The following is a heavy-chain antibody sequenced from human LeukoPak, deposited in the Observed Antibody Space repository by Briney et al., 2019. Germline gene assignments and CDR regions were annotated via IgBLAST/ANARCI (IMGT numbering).Heavy chain of an antibody. CDR1: GFTFSIYA. J-gene: IGHJ6*02. V-gene: IGHV3-23*01. CDR2: ISGSGDST. D-gene: IGHD3-10*01. Sequence: QPGGSLRLSCAASGFTFSIYAMTWVRQAPGKGLEWVSSISGSGDSTYYADSVKGRFTISRDNSKNTVYLQMNSLRAEDTAVYYCAREAGDNRYGSGKHYGMDVWGQGTTVTVSS. CDR3: AREAGDNRYGSGKHYGMDV.